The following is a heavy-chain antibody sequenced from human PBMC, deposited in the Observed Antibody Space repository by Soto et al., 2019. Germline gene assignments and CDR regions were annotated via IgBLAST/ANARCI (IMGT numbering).Heavy chain of an antibody. CDR2: INPDHGNT. CDR1: GFTFSDHL. D-gene: IGHD3-16*01. CDR3: ARDIRSVGPRALMAVDL. J-gene: IGHJ3*01. Sequence: VPLVQSGAEVRKPGASVNISCRASGFTFSDHLINWVRQVPGQRLEWMGWINPDHGNTKYSQTFQGRVTISRHSSASIVYVGVSDLTSEATAVFYCARDIRSVGPRALMAVDLWGQGTMVSVSS. V-gene: IGHV1-3*01.